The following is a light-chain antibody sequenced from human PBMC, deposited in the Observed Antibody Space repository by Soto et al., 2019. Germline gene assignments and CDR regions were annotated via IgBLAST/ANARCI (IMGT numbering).Light chain of an antibody. V-gene: IGKV3-20*01. CDR1: QSVSSNY. CDR2: GTS. CDR3: QQDSNSPRT. Sequence: EIVLTQSPGTLSLSPGERATLSCRASQSVSSNYLAWYQQRPGQAPRLLIFGTSARATGIPARSSGSGSGTDFTLTISRLEPEDFAVYYCQQDSNSPRTFGQGTKVDI. J-gene: IGKJ1*01.